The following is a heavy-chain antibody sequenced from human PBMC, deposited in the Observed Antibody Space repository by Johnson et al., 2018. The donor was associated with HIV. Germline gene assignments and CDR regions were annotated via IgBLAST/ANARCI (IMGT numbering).Heavy chain of an antibody. CDR1: RFTFSSYA. V-gene: IGHV3-30-3*01. CDR3: ARDRAPVYSSSSTPFDALDI. CDR2: ILYDGNNK. D-gene: IGHD6-6*01. J-gene: IGHJ3*02. Sequence: QVQLVESGGGVVQPGRSLRLSCAASRFTFSSYAIHWVHQAPGKGLEWVAVILYDGNNKYYADSVKGRFTISRDNSKSTLYLQMNSLRVEDTAVYYCARDRAPVYSSSSTPFDALDIWGQGTVVSVSS.